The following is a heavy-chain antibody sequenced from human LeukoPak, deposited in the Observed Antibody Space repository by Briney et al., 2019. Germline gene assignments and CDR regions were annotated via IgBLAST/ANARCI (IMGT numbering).Heavy chain of an antibody. Sequence: GGSLRLSCAASGFTFSSYEMNWVRQAPGKGLEWVSYISSSGSTIYYADSVKGRFTISRDNAKNSLYLQMNSLRAEDTAVYYCARDAITYYYDSSGYSGAFDIWGQGTMVTVSS. CDR3: ARDAITYYYDSSGYSGAFDI. V-gene: IGHV3-48*03. CDR1: GFTFSSYE. D-gene: IGHD3-22*01. J-gene: IGHJ3*02. CDR2: ISSSGSTI.